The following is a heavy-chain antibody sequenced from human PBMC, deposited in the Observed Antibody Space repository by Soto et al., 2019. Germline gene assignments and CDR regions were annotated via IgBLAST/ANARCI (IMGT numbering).Heavy chain of an antibody. Sequence: GESLKISCEGSGFRFTNYWISWVRQMPGKGLEWMGIIYPGDSDTRYGPSFQGQVTISADKSISTAYLQLNNLKASDTAMYYCARLLGGYPTYGMDVWGQGTTVTVSS. V-gene: IGHV5-51*01. CDR3: ARLLGGYPTYGMDV. D-gene: IGHD3-22*01. CDR1: GFRFTNYW. J-gene: IGHJ6*02. CDR2: IYPGDSDT.